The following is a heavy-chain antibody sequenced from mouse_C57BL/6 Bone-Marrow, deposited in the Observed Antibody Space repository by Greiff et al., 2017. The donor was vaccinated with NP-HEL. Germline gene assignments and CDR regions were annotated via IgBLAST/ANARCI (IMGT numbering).Heavy chain of an antibody. J-gene: IGHJ3*01. D-gene: IGHD2-5*01. CDR3: TRLLSNYPAWFAY. CDR1: GFTFSDAW. CDR2: IRNKANNHAT. Sequence: EVKVEESGGGLVQPGGSMKLSCAASGFTFSDAWMDWVRQSPEKGLEWVAEIRNKANNHATYYAESVKGRFTISRDDSKSSVYLQMNSLRAEDTGIYYCTRLLSNYPAWFAYWGQGTLVTVSA. V-gene: IGHV6-6*01.